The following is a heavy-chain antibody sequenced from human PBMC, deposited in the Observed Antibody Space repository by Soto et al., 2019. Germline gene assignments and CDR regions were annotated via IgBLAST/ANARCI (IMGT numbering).Heavy chain of an antibody. CDR2: ISGSGGST. CDR1: GFTFSSYA. J-gene: IGHJ2*01. CDR3: AKDGRLAAAPPWYSDL. D-gene: IGHD6-13*01. V-gene: IGHV3-23*01. Sequence: EVQLLESGGGLVQPGGSLRLSCAASGFTFSSYAMSWVRQAPGKGLEWVSAISGSGGSTYYADSVKGRFTTARDNSKNTLYLQMNSLRAEDTAVYYCAKDGRLAAAPPWYSDLWGRGTLVTVSS.